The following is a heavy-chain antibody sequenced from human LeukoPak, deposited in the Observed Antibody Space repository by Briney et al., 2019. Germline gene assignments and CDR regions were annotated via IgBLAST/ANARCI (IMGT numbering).Heavy chain of an antibody. CDR3: AREVVATASAFDC. CDR1: GFSFSSFW. Sequence: PGGSLRLSCTASGFSFSSFWMSWVRQAPGKGLEWVANIKDDGSVKNHVDSLKGRFSISRDNARNSLYLQIRSLRAEDTAVYYCAREVVATASAFDCWGQGTLVTVSS. D-gene: IGHD2-21*01. J-gene: IGHJ4*02. CDR2: IKDDGSVK. V-gene: IGHV3-7*03.